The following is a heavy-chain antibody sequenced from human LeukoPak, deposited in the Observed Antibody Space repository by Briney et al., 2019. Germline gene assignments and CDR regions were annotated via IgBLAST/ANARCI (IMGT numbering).Heavy chain of an antibody. V-gene: IGHV1-69*05. CDR1: GGTFSSYA. CDR2: IIPIFGTA. J-gene: IGHJ6*03. CDR3: ARGGYYYGSGSLTRYYYYMDV. Sequence: SVKVSCKASGGTFSSYAISWVRQAPGQGLEWMGGIIPIFGTANYAQKFQGRVTMTRNTSISTAYMELSSLRSEDTAVYYCARGGYYYGSGSLTRYYYYMDVWGRGTTVTISS. D-gene: IGHD3-10*01.